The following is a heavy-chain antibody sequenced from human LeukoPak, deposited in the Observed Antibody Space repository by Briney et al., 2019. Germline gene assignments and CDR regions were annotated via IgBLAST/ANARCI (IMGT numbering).Heavy chain of an antibody. D-gene: IGHD6-19*01. V-gene: IGHV3-7*01. CDR2: IKQDGSEK. J-gene: IGHJ4*02. Sequence: GGSLRLSCAASGFTFSSYWMSWVRQAPGKGLEWVANIKQDGSEKYYVDSVKGRFTISRDNAKNSLYLQMNSLGAEDTAVYYCASLYSSGWTRDYRGQGTLVTVSS. CDR3: ASLYSSGWTRDY. CDR1: GFTFSSYW.